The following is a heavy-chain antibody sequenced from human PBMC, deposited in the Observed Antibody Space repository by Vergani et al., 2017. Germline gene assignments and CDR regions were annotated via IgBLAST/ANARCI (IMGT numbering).Heavy chain of an antibody. CDR1: GYTFTGYY. V-gene: IGHV1-2*05. CDR2: INPNSGGT. J-gene: IGHJ3*02. D-gene: IGHD3-22*01. Sequence: QVQLVQSGAEVKKPGASVKVSCKASGYTFTGYYMHWVRQAPGQGLEWMGRINPNSGGTNYAQQFQGRVTMTRDTSISTAYMELSRLRSDDTVVYYCARESYYYDSSGYYPRGAFDIWGQGTMVTVSS. CDR3: ARESYYYDSSGYYPRGAFDI.